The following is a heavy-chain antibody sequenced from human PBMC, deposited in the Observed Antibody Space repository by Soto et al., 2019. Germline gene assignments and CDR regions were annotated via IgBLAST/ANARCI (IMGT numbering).Heavy chain of an antibody. V-gene: IGHV3-74*01. CDR2: INSDGGST. J-gene: IGHJ5*01. D-gene: IGHD6-19*01. Sequence: GGSLRLSCAASGFTFRNYWMHWVRQVPGKGLVWVSRINSDGGSTSYADSVKGRFTISRDNAKNTLYLQMNSLRADDTAVYYWAMLEVAGTVRWFDSWGQGTLVTVSS. CDR3: AMLEVAGTVRWFDS. CDR1: GFTFRNYW.